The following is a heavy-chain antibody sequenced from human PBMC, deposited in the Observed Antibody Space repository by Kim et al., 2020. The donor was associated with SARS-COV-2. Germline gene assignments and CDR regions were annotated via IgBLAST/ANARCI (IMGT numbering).Heavy chain of an antibody. CDR3: ARGSGWLSDA. CDR2: EE. V-gene: IGHV3-7*01. D-gene: IGHD6-19*01. J-gene: IGHJ5*02. Sequence: EEHNVDSVNGRFTISRDNDRNSLYLQMNSLRVEDTALYFCARGSGWLSDAWGQGTLVTVSS.